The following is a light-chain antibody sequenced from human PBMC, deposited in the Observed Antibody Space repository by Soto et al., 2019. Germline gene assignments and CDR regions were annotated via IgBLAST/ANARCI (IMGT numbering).Light chain of an antibody. CDR3: SSYAGSNNV. CDR1: SSDVGGYNY. Sequence: QSVLTQPPSASGSPGQSVTISCTGTSSDVGGYNYVSWYQQHPGKAPKLMIYEVSQRPSGVPDRFSGSKSGNTASLTVSWLQAEDEADYYCSSYAGSNNVFGTGTKVTVL. V-gene: IGLV2-8*01. CDR2: EVS. J-gene: IGLJ1*01.